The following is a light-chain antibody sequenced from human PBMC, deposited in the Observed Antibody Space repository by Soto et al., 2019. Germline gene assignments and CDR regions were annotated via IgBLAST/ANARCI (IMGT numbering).Light chain of an antibody. J-gene: IGKJ1*01. CDR2: GAS. CDR3: QQYNNWPPWT. CDR1: QSISSS. V-gene: IGKV3-15*01. Sequence: DIVMTQSPATLSLSPGERATLSCTASQSISSSLAWYQQKAGQAPRLLLYGASTRATGVPARFSGSGSGTEFTLSISGLQPEDFAVYYCQQYNNWPPWTFGQGTKVEIK.